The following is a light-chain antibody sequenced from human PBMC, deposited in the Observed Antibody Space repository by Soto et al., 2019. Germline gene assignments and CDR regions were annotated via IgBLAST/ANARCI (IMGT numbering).Light chain of an antibody. V-gene: IGLV2-14*01. CDR3: SSYTTSSTLE. J-gene: IGLJ2*01. Sequence: QSALTQPASVSWSPGQSITISCTGTSSDIGAYNYVSWYQQHPGKTPKLMIYGVTNRPSGVSNRFSGSKSGSTASLTISGLQAEDEADYYCSSYTTSSTLEFGGGTKVTVL. CDR1: SSDIGAYNY. CDR2: GVT.